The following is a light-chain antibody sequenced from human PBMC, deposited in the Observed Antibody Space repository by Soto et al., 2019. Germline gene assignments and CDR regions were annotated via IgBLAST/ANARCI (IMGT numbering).Light chain of an antibody. Sequence: PGAIGTLSCMGSQHVTGIYLAWYQQKPGQAPRLLIYGAPTRATGIPDRFSGSGSGTDFTRTISSLQSEDFAVYFCQQYNNWRSYTFGQGTKV. J-gene: IGKJ2*01. CDR3: QQYNNWRSYT. CDR1: QHVTGIY. V-gene: IGKV3-15*01. CDR2: GAP.